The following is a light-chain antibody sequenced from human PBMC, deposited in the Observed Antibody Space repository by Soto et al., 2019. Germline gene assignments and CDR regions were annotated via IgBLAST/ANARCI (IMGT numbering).Light chain of an antibody. V-gene: IGKV3-20*01. J-gene: IGKJ1*01. CDR2: GAS. CDR3: QQYDTSPRT. Sequence: EIVLTQSRGTLSLSPVARATLSCRASQSVSSSYLAWYQQKPGQAPRLLIYGASSRATGIPDRFSGSGSGTDFTLTISRLEPEDFAVYYCQQYDTSPRTFGQGTTGDIK. CDR1: QSVSSSY.